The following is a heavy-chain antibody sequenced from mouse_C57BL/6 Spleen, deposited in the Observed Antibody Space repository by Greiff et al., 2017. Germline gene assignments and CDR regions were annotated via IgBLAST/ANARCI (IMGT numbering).Heavy chain of an antibody. CDR1: GYAFTNYL. CDR2: INPGSGGT. CDR3: ARRLLLYAMDY. Sequence: VQLQQSGAELVRPGTSVKVSCKASGYAFTNYLIEWVKQRPGQGLEWIGVINPGSGGTNYNEKFKGKATLTADKSSSTAYMQLSSLTSEDSAVYFCARRLLLYAMDYWGQGTSVTVSS. J-gene: IGHJ4*01. D-gene: IGHD2-3*01. V-gene: IGHV1-54*01.